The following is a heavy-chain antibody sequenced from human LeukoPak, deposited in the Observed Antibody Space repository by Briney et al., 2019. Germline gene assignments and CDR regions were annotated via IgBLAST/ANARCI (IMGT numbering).Heavy chain of an antibody. CDR3: ARVLTMRLHDAFDI. Sequence: GGSLRLSCAASGFTFTTYSMNWVRQAPGKGLEWVSSISSSSSYIYYAGSVKGRFTISRDNAKNSLHLQMNSLRAEDTAVYYCARVLTMRLHDAFDIWGQGTMVTVSS. D-gene: IGHD3-10*01. J-gene: IGHJ3*02. CDR1: GFTFTTYS. CDR2: ISSSSSYI. V-gene: IGHV3-21*01.